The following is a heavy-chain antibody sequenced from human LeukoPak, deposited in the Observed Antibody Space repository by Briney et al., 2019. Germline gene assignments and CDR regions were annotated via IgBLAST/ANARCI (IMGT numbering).Heavy chain of an antibody. CDR1: GGSISSYY. Sequence: AETLSLTCTVSGGSISSYYWSWIRQPPGKGLEWIGYIYYSGSTNYNPSLKSRVTISVDTSKNQFSLKLSSVTAADTAVYYCARDLITVAGTGYGMDVWGQGTTVTVSS. D-gene: IGHD6-13*01. V-gene: IGHV4-59*01. CDR2: IYYSGST. J-gene: IGHJ6*02. CDR3: ARDLITVAGTGYGMDV.